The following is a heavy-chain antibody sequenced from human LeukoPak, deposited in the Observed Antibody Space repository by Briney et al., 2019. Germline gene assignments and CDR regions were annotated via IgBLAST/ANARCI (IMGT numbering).Heavy chain of an antibody. J-gene: IGHJ6*03. CDR2: INSNNGGT. D-gene: IGHD5-24*01. CDR1: RYTFTGYY. V-gene: IGHV1-2*02. Sequence: GASVKVSCKASRYTFTGYYIQWVRQAPGQGPEWMGWINSNNGGTNYAQKFQGRITMTRDTSISTAYMELKRLRSDDTAVYYCARDRVATISDYYYFMDVWGKGTTVTVSS. CDR3: ARDRVATISDYYYFMDV.